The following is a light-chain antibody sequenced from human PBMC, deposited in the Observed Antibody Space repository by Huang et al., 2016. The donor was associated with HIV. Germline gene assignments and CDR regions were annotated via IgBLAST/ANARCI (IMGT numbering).Light chain of an antibody. Sequence: DIVMTQSPLSLSVTPGEPASISCRSSQSLLHSTGYNYLDWYLQRPGQSPQLLVYLGSNRASGVPDRCSGRGSGTGCTLKISRVEAEDIGVYYCMQSLQTITFGQGTRLEIK. CDR2: LGS. V-gene: IGKV2-28*01. CDR1: QSLLHSTGYNY. J-gene: IGKJ5*01. CDR3: MQSLQTIT.